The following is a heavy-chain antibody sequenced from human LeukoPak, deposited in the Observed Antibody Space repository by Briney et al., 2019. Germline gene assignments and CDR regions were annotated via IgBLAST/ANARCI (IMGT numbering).Heavy chain of an antibody. V-gene: IGHV3-49*03. CDR3: ARTIVGEYYDN. D-gene: IGHD1-26*01. J-gene: IGHJ4*02. CDR1: GFTFGDYA. Sequence: GGSLRLSCTASGFTFGDYAMSWFRQAPGKGLEWVGFIRSKAYGGTTEYAASVKGRFTISRDDSKSIAYLQMNSLKTEDTAVYFCARTIVGEYYDNWGQGTLVTVSS. CDR2: IRSKAYGGTT.